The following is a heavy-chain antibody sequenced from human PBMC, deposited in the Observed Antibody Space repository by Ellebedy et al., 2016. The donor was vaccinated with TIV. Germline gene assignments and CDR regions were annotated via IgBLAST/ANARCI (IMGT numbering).Heavy chain of an antibody. CDR1: GFTFSSYA. Sequence: GESLKISCAASGFTFSSYAMSWVRQAPGKGLEWVSAISGSGGSTYYADSVKGRFTISRDNSKNTLYLQMNSLRAEDTAVYYCARDAAYGSGNNWFDPWGQGTLVTVSS. V-gene: IGHV3-23*01. D-gene: IGHD3-10*01. J-gene: IGHJ5*02. CDR2: ISGSGGST. CDR3: ARDAAYGSGNNWFDP.